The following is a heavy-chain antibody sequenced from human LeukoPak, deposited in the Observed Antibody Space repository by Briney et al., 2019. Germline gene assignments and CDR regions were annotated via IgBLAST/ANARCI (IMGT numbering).Heavy chain of an antibody. Sequence: SETLSLTCAVSGGSISSLYWSWIRQPPGKGLEWIGYIYYTGSTNYNPSLKSRVTMFVDMSKNQFSLRLSSVTAADTAVYYCARHRAYSSSSPFDYWGQGTLVTVSS. D-gene: IGHD6-6*01. CDR3: ARHRAYSSSSPFDY. V-gene: IGHV4-59*08. J-gene: IGHJ4*02. CDR2: IYYTGST. CDR1: GGSISSLY.